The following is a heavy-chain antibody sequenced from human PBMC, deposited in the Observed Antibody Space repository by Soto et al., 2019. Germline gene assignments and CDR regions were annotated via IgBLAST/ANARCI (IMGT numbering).Heavy chain of an antibody. CDR3: ARDPGVYGSGSYYFDY. V-gene: IGHV3-33*01. CDR1: GFTFSSYG. D-gene: IGHD3-10*01. Sequence: GGSLRLSCAASGFTFSSYGMHWVRQAPGKGLEWVAVIWYDGSNKYYADSVKGRFTISRDNSKNTLYLQMNSLRAEDTAVYYCARDPGVYGSGSYYFDYWGQGTLVTVSS. CDR2: IWYDGSNK. J-gene: IGHJ4*02.